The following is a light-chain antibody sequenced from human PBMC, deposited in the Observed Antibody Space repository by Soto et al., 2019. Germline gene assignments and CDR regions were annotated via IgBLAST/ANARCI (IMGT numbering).Light chain of an antibody. CDR1: QSVSSNY. J-gene: IGKJ1*01. Sequence: EIVLTQSPGTLSLSPGERATLSCRASQSVSSNYLAWYRRKPGQAPGLLIYGASSRATGIPDRFSGSGSGTDFTLTITRLEPEDFAVYYCQQYGSSPPTFGPGTRVEIK. CDR2: GAS. V-gene: IGKV3-20*01. CDR3: QQYGSSPPT.